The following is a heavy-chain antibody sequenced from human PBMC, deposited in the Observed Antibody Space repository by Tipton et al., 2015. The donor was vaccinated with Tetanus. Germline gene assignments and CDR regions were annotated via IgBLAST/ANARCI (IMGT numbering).Heavy chain of an antibody. D-gene: IGHD2-21*02. CDR2: ISDGGDT. Sequence: SLRLSCAASGFTVSSYYMIWVRQAPGKGLEWVSTISDGGDTYYPVSVKGRFTISRENAKNSLYLQMNSLRAEDTALYSCARGMAEASNCAGDCYSDYWGQGPLVSFSS. V-gene: IGHV3-53*01. J-gene: IGHJ4*02. CDR3: ARGMAEASNCAGDCYSDY. CDR1: GFTVSSYY.